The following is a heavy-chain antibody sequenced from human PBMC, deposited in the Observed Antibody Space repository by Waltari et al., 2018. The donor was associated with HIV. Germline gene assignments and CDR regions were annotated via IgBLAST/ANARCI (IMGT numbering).Heavy chain of an antibody. J-gene: IGHJ4*02. CDR2: IQDSGST. Sequence: QVQLQESGPGLVKSSQTLSLTCTVSGGSISSGNYYGSWIRQHPGKGLEWIGNIQDSGSTYYYPSLKMRVSISVNTSKNQFSLNLTSVTAADTAVYYCARVSDSYGTVFEYWGQGTLVSVSS. D-gene: IGHD3-10*01. CDR1: GGSISSGNYY. V-gene: IGHV4-31*03. CDR3: ARVSDSYGTVFEY.